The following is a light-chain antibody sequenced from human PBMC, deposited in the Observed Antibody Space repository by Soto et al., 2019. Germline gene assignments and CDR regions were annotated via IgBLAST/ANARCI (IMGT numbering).Light chain of an antibody. J-gene: IGKJ1*01. CDR2: GAS. Sequence: DIVLTQSPGTPSLSPGERATLSCRASQSVNTRYLAWYQQKPGQAPRLLIYGASTRAAGIPDRFSGSGSATEFTLTISSLQPDDFATYYCQQYSTYPWTFGQGTKVDIK. V-gene: IGKV3-20*01. CDR1: QSVNTRY. CDR3: QQYSTYPWT.